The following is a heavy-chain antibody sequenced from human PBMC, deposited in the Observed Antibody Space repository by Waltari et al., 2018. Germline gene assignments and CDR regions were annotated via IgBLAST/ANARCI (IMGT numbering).Heavy chain of an antibody. J-gene: IGHJ5*01. CDR1: GASVTHGCYF. CDR2: ISSGGSP. Sequence: QVQLQESGPGLVKPSQTLPLICSVSGASVTHGCYFWTWVRHPPGKGLEWIGYISSGGSPFYNPSLRGRVGISIDTSKNQFSLTLTSVTAADTAVYYCARDSRLLNENWFGPWGQGTQVTVSS. CDR3: ARDSRLLNENWFGP. D-gene: IGHD2-21*02. V-gene: IGHV4-31*03.